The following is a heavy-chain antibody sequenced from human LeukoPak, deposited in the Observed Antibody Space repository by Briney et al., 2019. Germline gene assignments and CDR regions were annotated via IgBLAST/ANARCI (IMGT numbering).Heavy chain of an antibody. J-gene: IGHJ3*02. CDR1: GITFSSYG. V-gene: IGHV3-23*01. D-gene: IGHD1-26*01. CDR2: ISSTGGTT. CDR3: ARGGSYLSAFDI. Sequence: GGSLRLSCAASGITFSSYGMSWVRQAPGKGLEWVSSISSTGGTTYYADSVKGRFTISRDNSKNTLYLQMNSLRAEDTAIYYCARGGSYLSAFDIWGQGTMVTVSS.